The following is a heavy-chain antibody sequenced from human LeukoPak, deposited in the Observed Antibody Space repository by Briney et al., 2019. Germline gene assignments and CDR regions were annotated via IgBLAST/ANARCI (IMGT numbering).Heavy chain of an antibody. J-gene: IGHJ4*02. CDR1: GFTFSSYV. CDR2: IGGSGGST. CDR3: AKYSSVWYSVDDY. D-gene: IGHD6-19*01. V-gene: IGHV3-23*01. Sequence: GGSLRLSCAASGFTFSSYVMSWARQAPGKGMEWVSGIGGSGGSTYYADSVKGRFTISRDNSKNTLYLQMNSLRGEDTAVYYCAKYSSVWYSVDDYWGQGTLVTVSS.